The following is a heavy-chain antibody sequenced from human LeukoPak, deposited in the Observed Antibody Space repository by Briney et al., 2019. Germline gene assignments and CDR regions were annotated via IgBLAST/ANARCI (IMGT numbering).Heavy chain of an antibody. V-gene: IGHV4-61*02. CDR2: IYTSGTT. J-gene: IGHJ4*02. D-gene: IGHD2-15*01. CDR1: GGSISSGNYY. CDR3: AREVGYCSGGSCYSPHFDY. Sequence: SQTLSLTCTVSGGSISSGNYYYSWIRQPAGKGLEWLGRIYTSGTTNYNPSLKSRVTISVDTSKNQFSLKLSSVTAADTAVYYCAREVGYCSGGSCYSPHFDYWGQGTLVTVSS.